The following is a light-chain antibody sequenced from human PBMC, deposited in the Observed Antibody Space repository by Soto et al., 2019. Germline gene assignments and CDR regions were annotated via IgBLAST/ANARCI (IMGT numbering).Light chain of an antibody. Sequence: EIVLTQSPATLSLSPGERVTLSCRASQSVSSDLAWYQQKPGQAPRLLIYDASTRATGIPARFSGSGSGTDFTLTISSLDPEDFEVYYCQQRSNWPPAFGGGTKVEIK. CDR2: DAS. V-gene: IGKV3-11*01. J-gene: IGKJ4*01. CDR1: QSVSSD. CDR3: QQRSNWPPA.